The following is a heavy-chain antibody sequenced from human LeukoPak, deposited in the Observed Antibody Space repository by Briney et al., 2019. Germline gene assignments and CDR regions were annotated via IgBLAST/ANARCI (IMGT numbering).Heavy chain of an antibody. D-gene: IGHD6-13*01. CDR1: GFTFSSYG. V-gene: IGHV3-33*08. J-gene: IGHJ4*02. CDR3: ARGNSSWSHFDY. CDR2: IWYDGSNK. Sequence: SGGSLRLSCAASGFTFSSYGMHWVRQAPGKGLEWVAVIWYDGSNKYYADSVKGRFTISRDNSKNTLYLQMNSLRAEDTAVYYCARGNSSWSHFDYWGQGTLVTVSS.